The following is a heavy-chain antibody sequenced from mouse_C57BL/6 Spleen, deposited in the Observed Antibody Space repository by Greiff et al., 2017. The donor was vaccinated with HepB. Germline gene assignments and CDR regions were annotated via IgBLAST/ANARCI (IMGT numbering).Heavy chain of an antibody. D-gene: IGHD1-1*01. CDR1: GFNIKNTY. V-gene: IGHV14-3*01. CDR3: ARDYYGSSYFYYYAMDY. J-gene: IGHJ4*01. CDR2: IDPANGNT. Sequence: VHVKQSVAELVRPGASVKLSCTASGFNIKNTYMHWVKQRPEQGLEWIGRIDPANGNTKYAPKFQGKATITADTSSNTAYLQLSSLTSEDTAIYYCARDYYGSSYFYYYAMDYWGQGTSVTVSS.